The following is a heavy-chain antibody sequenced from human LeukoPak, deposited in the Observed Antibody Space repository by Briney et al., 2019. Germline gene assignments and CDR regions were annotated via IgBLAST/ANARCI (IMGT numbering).Heavy chain of an antibody. D-gene: IGHD2-15*01. Sequence: PSETLSLTCAVYGGSFSGYYWSWIRQPPGKGLEWIGGINHSGSTNYNPSLKSRVTISVDTSKNQFSLKLSSVTAADTAVYYCARPLRGYCSGGSCQGFDYWGQGTLVTVSS. CDR1: GGSFSGYY. J-gene: IGHJ4*02. V-gene: IGHV4-34*01. CDR3: ARPLRGYCSGGSCQGFDY. CDR2: INHSGST.